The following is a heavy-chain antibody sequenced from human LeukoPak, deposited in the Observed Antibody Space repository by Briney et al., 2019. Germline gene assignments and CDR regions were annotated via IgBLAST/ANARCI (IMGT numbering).Heavy chain of an antibody. J-gene: IGHJ4*02. V-gene: IGHV3-48*03. CDR1: GFTFSSYE. CDR2: ISSSGSTI. D-gene: IGHD3-9*01. Sequence: GGSPRLSCAASGFTFSSYEMTWVRQAPGKGLEWVSYISSSGSTIYYADSVKGRFTISRDNAKNSLYLRMNSLRAKDTAVYYCARQRGDILTGYYMPRGFDYWGQGTLVTVSS. CDR3: ARQRGDILTGYYMPRGFDY.